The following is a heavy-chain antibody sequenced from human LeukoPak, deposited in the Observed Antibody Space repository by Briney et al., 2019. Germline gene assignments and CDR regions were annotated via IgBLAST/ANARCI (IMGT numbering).Heavy chain of an antibody. Sequence: GASVKVSCKASGYTFTGYYMHWVRQAPGQGLEWMGWINPNSGGTNYAQKFQGRVTMTRDTSISTAYMELSRLRSDDTAVYYCARGSKLSLWFGELLGYWGQGTLVTASS. CDR2: INPNSGGT. J-gene: IGHJ4*02. D-gene: IGHD3-10*01. CDR1: GYTFTGYY. V-gene: IGHV1-2*02. CDR3: ARGSKLSLWFGELLGY.